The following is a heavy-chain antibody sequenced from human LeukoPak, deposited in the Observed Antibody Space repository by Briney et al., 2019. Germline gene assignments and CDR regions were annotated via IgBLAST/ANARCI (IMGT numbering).Heavy chain of an antibody. D-gene: IGHD1-14*01. CDR2: IYGGGSI. CDR1: GFTVSGNY. V-gene: IGHV3-66*02. Sequence: AGGSLRLYCAASGFTVSGNYMSWVRQAPGKGLEWVSVIYGGGSIYYADSVKGRFIISRDNSRNTLYLQMNSLRTEDTAVYYCARDAGGNWFDPWGQGTQVTVSS. CDR3: ARDAGGNWFDP. J-gene: IGHJ5*02.